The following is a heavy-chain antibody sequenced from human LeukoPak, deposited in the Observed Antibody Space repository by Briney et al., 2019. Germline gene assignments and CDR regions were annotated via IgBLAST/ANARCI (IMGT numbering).Heavy chain of an antibody. V-gene: IGHV4-4*07. CDR2: IYTSGST. Sequence: SETLSLTCTVAGGSISSYYWSRIRQPAGKGLEWIGRIYTSGSTNYNPSLKSRVTMSVDTSKNQFSLKLSSVTAADTAVYYCARDSYDSSGYYFQPLSYWGQGTLVTVSS. CDR3: ARDSYDSSGYYFQPLSY. CDR1: GGSISSYY. J-gene: IGHJ4*02. D-gene: IGHD3-22*01.